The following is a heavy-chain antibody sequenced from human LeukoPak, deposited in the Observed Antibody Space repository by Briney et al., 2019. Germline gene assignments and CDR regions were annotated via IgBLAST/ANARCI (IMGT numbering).Heavy chain of an antibody. D-gene: IGHD2-15*01. J-gene: IGHJ4*02. Sequence: SETLSLTCTVSGGSISSYYWSWIRQPPGKGLEWIGEIYHSGSTNYNPSLKSRVTISVDKSKNQFSLKLSSVTAADTAVYYCASMGGSRDYWGQGTLVTVSS. CDR2: IYHSGST. V-gene: IGHV4-59*12. CDR3: ASMGGSRDY. CDR1: GGSISSYY.